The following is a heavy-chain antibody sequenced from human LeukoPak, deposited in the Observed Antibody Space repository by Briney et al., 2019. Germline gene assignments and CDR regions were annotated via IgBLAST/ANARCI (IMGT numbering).Heavy chain of an antibody. CDR3: ARYCSSTSCYSDY. CDR2: IYYSGST. J-gene: IGHJ4*02. D-gene: IGHD2-2*01. V-gene: IGHV4-31*03. CDR1: GGSISSGGYY. Sequence: SETLSLTCTVSGGSISSGGYYWSWIRQHPGKGLEWIGYIYYSGSTYYNPSLKSRVTISVDTSKNQFSLKLSSVTAADTAVYYCARYCSSTSCYSDYWGQGILVTVSS.